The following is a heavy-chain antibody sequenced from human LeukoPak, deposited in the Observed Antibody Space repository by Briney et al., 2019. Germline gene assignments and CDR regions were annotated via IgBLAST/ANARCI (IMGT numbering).Heavy chain of an antibody. CDR3: ARDGSRGNLVTAPDF. Sequence: PGGSLRLSCAASGFTFSSYSMIWVRQAPGKGLEWVSSITSSRIYIYYADSVKGRFTISRDNAKNSLYLQMNSLRAEDTAVYYCARDGSRGNLVTAPDFWGQGTLVTVSS. D-gene: IGHD2-21*02. CDR1: GFTFSSYS. V-gene: IGHV3-21*01. CDR2: ITSSRIYI. J-gene: IGHJ4*02.